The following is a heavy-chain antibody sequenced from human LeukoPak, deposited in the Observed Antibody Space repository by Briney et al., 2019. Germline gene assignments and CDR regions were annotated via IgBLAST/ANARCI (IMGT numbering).Heavy chain of an antibody. Sequence: SGTLSLTCAVSGASISSSNWWSWVRQPPGKGLEWIGEVYHSGSTNYNPSLKSRVTISVDKSKKQFSLKLSSVTAADTAVYYCARGRITMVRGGHFDYWGQGTLVTVSS. CDR1: GASISSSNW. V-gene: IGHV4-4*02. D-gene: IGHD3-10*01. CDR3: ARGRITMVRGGHFDY. J-gene: IGHJ4*02. CDR2: VYHSGST.